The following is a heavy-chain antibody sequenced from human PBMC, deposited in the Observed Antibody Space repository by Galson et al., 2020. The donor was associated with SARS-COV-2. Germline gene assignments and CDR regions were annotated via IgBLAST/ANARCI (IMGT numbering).Heavy chain of an antibody. CDR1: GFIFSNYV. Sequence: GGSLRLPCAASGFIFSNYVMYWVRQAPGKGLEFVSSIASNGAGAAYANSVKGRFTISRDNSRKTLFLQMGSLTVEDMSVYYCARVGASGAFDVWGQETMVTVSS. V-gene: IGHV3-64*01. D-gene: IGHD1-26*01. CDR2: IASNGAGA. J-gene: IGHJ3*01. CDR3: ARVGASGAFDV.